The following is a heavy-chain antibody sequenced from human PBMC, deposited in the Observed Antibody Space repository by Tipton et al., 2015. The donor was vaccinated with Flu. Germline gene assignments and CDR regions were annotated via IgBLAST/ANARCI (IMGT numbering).Heavy chain of an antibody. J-gene: IGHJ6*02. CDR1: GYTFSRYA. V-gene: IGHV3-23*01. CDR3: TKPDEYGVRFMYYYAMDV. D-gene: IGHD4-17*01. Sequence: SLRLSCAASGYTFSRYAMRWVRQAPGKGLECVAAINHSGRTTHYADSVKGLFTISRDNSKNTLYLEMDRLRDEHTSVYYCTKPDEYGVRFMYYYAMDVWGQGTTFTVSS. CDR2: INHSGRTT.